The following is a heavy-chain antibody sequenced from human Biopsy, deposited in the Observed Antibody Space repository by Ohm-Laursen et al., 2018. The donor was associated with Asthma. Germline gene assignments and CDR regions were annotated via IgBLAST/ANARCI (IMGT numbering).Heavy chain of an antibody. J-gene: IGHJ6*02. V-gene: IGHV3-30*04. CDR3: AREPIKAAYFYGMDV. D-gene: IGHD3-9*01. CDR2: ISNDGKSE. CDR1: GFTFSRYV. Sequence: SLRLSCAASGFTFSRYVMHWVRQAPGKGLEWVAVISNDGKSEYYGDSVKGRFTISRDKSKSTLYLQLSSLRAEDTAVYFCAREPIKAAYFYGMDVWGQGTTVTVSS.